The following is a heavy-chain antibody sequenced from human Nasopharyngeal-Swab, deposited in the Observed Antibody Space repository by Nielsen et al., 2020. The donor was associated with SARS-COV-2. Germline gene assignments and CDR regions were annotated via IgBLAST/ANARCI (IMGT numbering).Heavy chain of an antibody. CDR2: ISGSGGST. CDR1: GFTFSSYA. CDR3: AKHYDFWSGYFDY. D-gene: IGHD3-3*01. V-gene: IGHV3-23*01. Sequence: GESLKISYAASGFTFSSYAMSWVRQAPGKGLEWVSAISGSGGSTYYADSVKGRFTISRDTSKNTLYLQMNSLRAEDTAIYYCAKHYDFWSGYFDYWGQGTLVTVSS. J-gene: IGHJ4*02.